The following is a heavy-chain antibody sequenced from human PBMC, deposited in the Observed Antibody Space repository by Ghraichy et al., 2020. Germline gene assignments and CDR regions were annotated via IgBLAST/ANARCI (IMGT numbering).Heavy chain of an antibody. CDR1: GFSLSTSGMR. D-gene: IGHD5-12*01. Sequence: SGPTLVKPTQTLTLTCTFSGFSLSTSGMRVSWIRQPPGKALEWLARIDWDDDKFYSTSLKTRLTISKDTSKNQVVLTMTNMDPVDTATYYCARIHSGYDRDAFDIWGQGTMVTVSS. CDR3: ARIHSGYDRDAFDI. CDR2: IDWDDDK. V-gene: IGHV2-70*04. J-gene: IGHJ3*02.